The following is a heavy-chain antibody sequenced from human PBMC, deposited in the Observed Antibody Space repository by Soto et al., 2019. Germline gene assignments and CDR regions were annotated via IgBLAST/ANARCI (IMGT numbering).Heavy chain of an antibody. CDR1: GFTFSSYA. Sequence: GGSLRLSCAASGFTFSSYAMSWVRQAPGKGLEWVSAISGSGGSTYYADSVKGRFTISRDNSKNTLYLQMNSLRAEDTAVYYCANDISGYYYSYMDVWGKGTTVTVSS. V-gene: IGHV3-23*01. CDR2: ISGSGGST. J-gene: IGHJ6*03. CDR3: ANDISGYYYSYMDV. D-gene: IGHD2-21*01.